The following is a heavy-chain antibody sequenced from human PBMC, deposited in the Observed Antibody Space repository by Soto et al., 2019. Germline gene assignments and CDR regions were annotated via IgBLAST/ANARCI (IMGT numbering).Heavy chain of an antibody. Sequence: SVKVSCKASGGTFSSYAISWVRQAPGQGLEWMGGIIPIFGTANYAQKFQGRVTITADESTSTAYMELSSLRSEDTAVYYCARGTYYYDSSGYLFVYWGQGSLVTVSS. D-gene: IGHD3-22*01. CDR1: GGTFSSYA. CDR3: ARGTYYYDSSGYLFVY. CDR2: IIPIFGTA. J-gene: IGHJ4*02. V-gene: IGHV1-69*13.